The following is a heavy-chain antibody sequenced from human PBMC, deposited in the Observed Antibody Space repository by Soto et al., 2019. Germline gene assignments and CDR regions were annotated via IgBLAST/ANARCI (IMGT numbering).Heavy chain of an antibody. J-gene: IGHJ4*02. CDR1: GFTFSSYA. V-gene: IGHV3-23*01. CDR3: AKDLLPDSVYNWNDGMGVDY. D-gene: IGHD1-20*01. Sequence: EVQLLESGGGLVQPGGSLRLSCAASGFTFSSYAMSWVRQAPGKGLEWVSAISGSGGSTYYADSVKGRFTISRDNSKNTLYLQMNSLRAEDTAVYYCAKDLLPDSVYNWNDGMGVDYWGQGTLVTVSS. CDR2: ISGSGGST.